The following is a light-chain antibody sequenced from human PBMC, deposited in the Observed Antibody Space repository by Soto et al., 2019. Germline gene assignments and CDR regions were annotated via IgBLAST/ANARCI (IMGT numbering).Light chain of an antibody. CDR3: LQDYNSPRT. CDR2: EGS. J-gene: IGKJ1*01. Sequence: AIQMTQSPSSLSASVGDRVTITCRASQRIRNDVGWYQQKPGQAPKLLISEGSSLQSGVPSRFSGSGSGTDFTLTISSLQPEDFATYYCLQDYNSPRTFGQGTRVEIK. CDR1: QRIRND. V-gene: IGKV1-6*01.